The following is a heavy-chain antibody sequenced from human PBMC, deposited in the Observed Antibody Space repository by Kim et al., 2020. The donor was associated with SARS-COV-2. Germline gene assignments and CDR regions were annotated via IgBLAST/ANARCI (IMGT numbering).Heavy chain of an antibody. J-gene: IGHJ4*02. CDR2: INSDGSST. D-gene: IGHD1-26*01. CDR1: GFTFSSSW. Sequence: GGSLRLSCAASGFTFSSSWMHWVRQTPGKGLVWVSRINSDGSSTTYADSVKGRFTISRNNAKNTLYLQMNSLRAEDTAVYYCARVNRGATRKEGFDYWGQGTLVTVSS. CDR3: ARVNRGATRKEGFDY. V-gene: IGHV3-74*01.